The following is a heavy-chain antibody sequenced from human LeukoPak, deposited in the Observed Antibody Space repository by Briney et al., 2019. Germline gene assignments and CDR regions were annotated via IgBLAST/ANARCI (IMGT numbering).Heavy chain of an antibody. J-gene: IGHJ4*02. V-gene: IGHV3-23*01. D-gene: IGHD3-22*01. CDR2: ISGSGGST. Sequence: PGGSLRLSCAASGFTFSSYAMSWVRQAPGKGLEWVSAISGSGGSTYYADSVKGRFTISRDNSKNTLYLQTNSLRAEDTAVYYCAKDRGGDSSGYYRGIFDYWGQGTLVTVSS. CDR1: GFTFSSYA. CDR3: AKDRGGDSSGYYRGIFDY.